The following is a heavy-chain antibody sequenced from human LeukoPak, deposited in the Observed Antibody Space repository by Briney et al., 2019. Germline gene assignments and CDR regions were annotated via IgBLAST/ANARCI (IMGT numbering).Heavy chain of an antibody. V-gene: IGHV5-51*01. Sequence: GESLKISCEGSGDSFTRYWIGWVRQMPGKGLELMGIIYPGDSDTRYSPSFQGQVTISADKSISTAYLQWSSLKASDTAMYYCARFANYGSGSPEIGYWGQGTLVTVSS. J-gene: IGHJ4*02. CDR2: IYPGDSDT. D-gene: IGHD3-10*01. CDR3: ARFANYGSGSPEIGY. CDR1: GDSFTRYW.